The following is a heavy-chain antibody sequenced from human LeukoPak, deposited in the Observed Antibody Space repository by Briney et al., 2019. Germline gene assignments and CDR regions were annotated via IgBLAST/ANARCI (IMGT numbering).Heavy chain of an antibody. Sequence: AASVKVSCKASGGTFSSYAISWVRQAPGQGLEWMGRIIPILGIANYAQKFQGRVTITADKSTSTAYMELSSLRSEDTAVYYCAREDIFGVVPGAFDIWGQGTMVTVSS. CDR1: GGTFSSYA. CDR3: AREDIFGVVPGAFDI. V-gene: IGHV1-69*04. CDR2: IIPILGIA. J-gene: IGHJ3*02. D-gene: IGHD3-3*01.